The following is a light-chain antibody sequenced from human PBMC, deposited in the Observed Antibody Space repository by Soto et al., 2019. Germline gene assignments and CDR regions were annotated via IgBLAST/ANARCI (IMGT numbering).Light chain of an antibody. CDR3: QQGYGTPFT. V-gene: IGKV1-39*01. Sequence: DIQMTQSPFSLSASVGDRVTITCLASRSINIFLNWYQQKPGGAPKLLIYSASTLQTGVPSRFTGSGSGTDFTLSISSLQPEDTATYYCQQGYGTPFTFGQGTRLEIK. J-gene: IGKJ5*01. CDR2: SAS. CDR1: RSINIF.